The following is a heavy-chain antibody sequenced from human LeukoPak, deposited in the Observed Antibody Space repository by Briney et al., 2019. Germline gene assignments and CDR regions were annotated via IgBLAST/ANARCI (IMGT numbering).Heavy chain of an antibody. V-gene: IGHV4-34*01. CDR1: GGSFSGYY. Sequence: SETLSLTCAVYGGSFSGYYWSWIRQPPGKGLEWIGEIHHSGGTNYNPSLKSRVAISVDTSKNQFSLRLSSLTAADTAVYYCARGASGPIDYWGQGVLVTVSS. J-gene: IGHJ4*02. D-gene: IGHD6-19*01. CDR3: ARGASGPIDY. CDR2: IHHSGGT.